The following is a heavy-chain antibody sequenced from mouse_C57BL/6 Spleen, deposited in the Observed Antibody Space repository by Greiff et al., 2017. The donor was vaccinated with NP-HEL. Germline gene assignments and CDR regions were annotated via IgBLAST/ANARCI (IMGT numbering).Heavy chain of an antibody. J-gene: IGHJ4*01. CDR1: GYTFTDYN. CDR3: ARRGLGRGYAMDY. D-gene: IGHD4-1*01. Sequence: VQLKQSGPELVKPGASVKMSCKASGYTFTDYNMHWVKQSHGKSLEWIGYINPNNGGTSYNQKFKGKATLTVNKSSSTAYMELRSLTSEDSAVYYCARRGLGRGYAMDYWGQGTSVTVSS. V-gene: IGHV1-22*01. CDR2: INPNNGGT.